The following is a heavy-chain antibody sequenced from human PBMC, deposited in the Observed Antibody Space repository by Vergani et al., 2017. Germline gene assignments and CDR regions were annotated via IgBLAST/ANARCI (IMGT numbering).Heavy chain of an antibody. Sequence: EVQLVESGGGLIQPGGSLRLSCAASGFTVSSNYMSWVRQAPGKGLEWVSVIYSGGSTYYADSVKGRFTISRDNSKNTLYLQMNSLRAEDTAVYYCARDRRASWYSYGYSYYGMDVWGQGTTVTVSS. CDR3: ARDRRASWYSYGYSYYGMDV. D-gene: IGHD5-18*01. J-gene: IGHJ6*02. CDR2: IYSGGST. CDR1: GFTVSSNY. V-gene: IGHV3-53*01.